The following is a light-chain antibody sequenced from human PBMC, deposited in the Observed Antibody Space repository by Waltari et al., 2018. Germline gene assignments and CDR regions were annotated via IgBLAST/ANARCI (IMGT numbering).Light chain of an antibody. CDR1: QGINSY. J-gene: IGKJ5*01. V-gene: IGKV1-9*01. CDR2: GAS. CDR3: QQLGNYPIT. Sequence: DIQLTQSPSFLSASVGDRVTTPCRASQGINSYLSWYQQKPGKAPKLLIYGASTLQSGIPSRFSGIGSGTEFTLTISSLQPEDSATYYCQQLGNYPITFGQGTRVETK.